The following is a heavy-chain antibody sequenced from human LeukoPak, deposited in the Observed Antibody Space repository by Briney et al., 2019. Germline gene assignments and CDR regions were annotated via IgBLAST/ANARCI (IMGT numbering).Heavy chain of an antibody. CDR1: GDSICSNSAA. Sequence: SQTLSLTCAISGDSICSNSAAWTWIRQSPSRGLEWLGRTYYRSNWFNDFALSVKSRITINPDTSKNQFSLQLNSVTPEDTAVYYCAKNYGDSDWLDLWGQGTLVTVSS. CDR3: AKNYGDSDWLDL. CDR2: TYYRSNWFN. J-gene: IGHJ5*01. D-gene: IGHD4-17*01. V-gene: IGHV6-1*01.